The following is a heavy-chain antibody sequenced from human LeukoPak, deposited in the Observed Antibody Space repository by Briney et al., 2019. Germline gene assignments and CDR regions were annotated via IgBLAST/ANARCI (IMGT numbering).Heavy chain of an antibody. V-gene: IGHV3-11*01. CDR1: GFTVSSNY. D-gene: IGHD3-10*01. CDR2: ISSSGSTI. CDR3: ASSMVRGAHDAFDI. J-gene: IGHJ3*02. Sequence: GGSLRLSCAASGFTVSSNYMSWVRQAPGKGLEWVSYISSSGSTIYYADSVKGRFTISRDNAKNSLYLQMNSLRAEDTAVYYCASSMVRGAHDAFDIWGQGTMVTVSS.